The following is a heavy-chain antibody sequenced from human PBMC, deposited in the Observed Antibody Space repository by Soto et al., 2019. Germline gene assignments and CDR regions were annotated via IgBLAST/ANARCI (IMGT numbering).Heavy chain of an antibody. J-gene: IGHJ5*02. CDR1: GGSFSGYY. V-gene: IGHV4-34*01. CDR3: ARLPVTTNWFDP. D-gene: IGHD4-17*01. Sequence: QVQLQQWGAGLLKPSETLSLTCAVYGGSFSGYYWSWIRQPPGKGLEWIGEINHSGSTNYNPSLKSRVTIPVDTSKNQFSLKLSSVTAADTAVYYCARLPVTTNWFDPWGQGTLVTVSS. CDR2: INHSGST.